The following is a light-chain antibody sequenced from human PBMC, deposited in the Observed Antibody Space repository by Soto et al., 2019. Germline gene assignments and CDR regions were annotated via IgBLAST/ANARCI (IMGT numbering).Light chain of an antibody. CDR1: QSVSTS. V-gene: IGKV3-11*01. CDR2: AAS. Sequence: EIVLTQSPATLSLSPGERATLSCRASQSVSTSLVWYQQKPGQAPRLLIYAASNRATGIPARFSGSGSGTDFTLTISSLEPEDFAVYYCQQYNFYSWTFGQGTKVDIK. CDR3: QQYNFYSWT. J-gene: IGKJ1*01.